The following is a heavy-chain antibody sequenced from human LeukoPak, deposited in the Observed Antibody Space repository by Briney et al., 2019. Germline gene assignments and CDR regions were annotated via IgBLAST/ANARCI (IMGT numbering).Heavy chain of an antibody. D-gene: IGHD2-15*01. Sequence: PRGSLTLSFAASGFTFSSYEMNWVRQAPGKGLEWVSYISSSGSTIYYADSVKGRFTISRDNAKNSLYLQMNSLRAEDTAVYYCASYCSGGGCYGVPFDYWGYGTLFTVSS. V-gene: IGHV3-48*03. CDR2: ISSSGSTI. CDR3: ASYCSGGGCYGVPFDY. J-gene: IGHJ4*01. CDR1: GFTFSSYE.